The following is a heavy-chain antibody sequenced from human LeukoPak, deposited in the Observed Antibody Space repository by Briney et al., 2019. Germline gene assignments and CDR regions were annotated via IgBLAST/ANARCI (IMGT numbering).Heavy chain of an antibody. CDR2: IIPILGIA. V-gene: IGHV1-69*04. D-gene: IGHD2-2*01. CDR3: ARESVPAAIFTAYWFDP. Sequence: SVKVSCKASGGTFSSYTISWVRQAPGQGLEWMGRIIPILGIANYAQKFQGRVTITADKSTSTAYMGLSSLRSEDTAVYYCARESVPAAIFTAYWFDPWGQGTLVTVSS. J-gene: IGHJ5*02. CDR1: GGTFSSYT.